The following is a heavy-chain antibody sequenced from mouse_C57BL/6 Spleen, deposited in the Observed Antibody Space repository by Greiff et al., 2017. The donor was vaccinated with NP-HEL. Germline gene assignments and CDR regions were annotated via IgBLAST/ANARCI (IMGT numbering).Heavy chain of an antibody. CDR3: ARTPVVRLYYAMDY. J-gene: IGHJ4*01. Sequence: QVQLQQPGAELVRPGTSVKLSCKASGYTFTSYWMHWVKQRPGQGLEWIGVIDPSDSYTNYNQKFKGKATLTVDTSSSTAYMQLSSLTSEDSAVYYCARTPVVRLYYAMDYWGQGTSVTVSS. CDR1: GYTFTSYW. V-gene: IGHV1-59*01. CDR2: IDPSDSYT.